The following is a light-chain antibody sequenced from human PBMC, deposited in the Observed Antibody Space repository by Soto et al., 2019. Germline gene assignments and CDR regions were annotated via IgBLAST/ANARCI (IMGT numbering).Light chain of an antibody. CDR3: PQYGSSPRT. V-gene: IGKV3-20*01. J-gene: IGKJ1*01. CDR2: VAS. Sequence: EIVLTQSPGTLSLSPGDTATLSCRASQSVSSSYLAWYQQKPGQAPRLLIYVASIRATGIPDRFSGSGSGTDYTLTINRLEPEEFAVYYCPQYGSSPRTFGKGTKVENK. CDR1: QSVSSSY.